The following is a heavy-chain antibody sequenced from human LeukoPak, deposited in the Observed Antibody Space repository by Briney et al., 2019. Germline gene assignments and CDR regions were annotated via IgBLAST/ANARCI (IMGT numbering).Heavy chain of an antibody. CDR1: GFTFSSYS. V-gene: IGHV3-21*01. J-gene: IGHJ4*02. CDR2: IGVNSTYI. D-gene: IGHD3-22*01. Sequence: GGPLRLSCAASGFTFSSYSLSWIRQAPGKGLEWVSSIGVNSTYIYYADSLKGRFTISRDNAKNSLYLQMNSLRAEDTAVYYCAGPYYDTDYWGQGTLVTVSS. CDR3: AGPYYDTDY.